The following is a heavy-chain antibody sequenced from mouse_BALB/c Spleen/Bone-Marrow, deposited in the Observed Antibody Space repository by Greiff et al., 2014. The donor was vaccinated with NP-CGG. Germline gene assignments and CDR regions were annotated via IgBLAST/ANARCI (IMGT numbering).Heavy chain of an antibody. CDR2: ILPGSGST. J-gene: IGHJ1*01. Sequence: VQLVESGAELMKPGASVKTSCKATGYTFSSYWIEWVKQRPGHGLEWIGEILPGSGSTNYNEKFKGKATFTADTSSNTAYMQLSSLTSEDSAVYYCAREDGLWYFDVWGAGTTVTVSS. CDR3: AREDGLWYFDV. CDR1: GYTFSSYW. V-gene: IGHV1-9*01. D-gene: IGHD1-1*01.